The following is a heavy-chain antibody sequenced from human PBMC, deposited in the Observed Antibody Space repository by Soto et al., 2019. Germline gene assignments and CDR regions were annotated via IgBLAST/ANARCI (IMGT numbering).Heavy chain of an antibody. Sequence: VASVKVSCKASGYTFTSYGISRVRQAPGQGLEWMVWISAYNGNTNYAQKLQGRVTMTTDTSTSTAYMELRSLRSDDTAVYYCARSGGYWQQLVKYGMDVWGQGTTVTVSS. D-gene: IGHD6-13*01. V-gene: IGHV1-18*01. CDR2: ISAYNGNT. J-gene: IGHJ6*02. CDR1: GYTFTSYG. CDR3: ARSGGYWQQLVKYGMDV.